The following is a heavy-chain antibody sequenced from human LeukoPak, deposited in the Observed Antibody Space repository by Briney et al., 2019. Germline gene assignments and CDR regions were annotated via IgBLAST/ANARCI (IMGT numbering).Heavy chain of an antibody. J-gene: IGHJ4*02. V-gene: IGHV4-59*01. CDR1: GGSISSYY. CDR2: IYYSGST. CDR3: ARVDYDDVWGSFGPYDY. Sequence: SETLSLTCTVSGGSISSYYWSWIRQPPGKGLEWIGHIYYSGSTNYNPSLKSRVTISVDTSKNQFSLKLSSVTAADTAVYYCARVDYDDVWGSFGPYDYWGQGTLVTVSS. D-gene: IGHD3-16*01.